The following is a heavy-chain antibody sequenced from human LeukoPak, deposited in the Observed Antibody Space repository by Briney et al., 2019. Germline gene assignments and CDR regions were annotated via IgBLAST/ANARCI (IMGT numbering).Heavy chain of an antibody. CDR2: INHSGST. Sequence: SETLSLTCAVYGGSFSGYYWSWIRQPPGKGLEWIGEINHSGSTNYNPSLKSRVTISVDTSKSQFSLKLSSVTAADTAVYYCASKTIFGVVIILEYFQHWGQGTLVTVSS. J-gene: IGHJ1*01. CDR1: GGSFSGYY. V-gene: IGHV4-34*01. D-gene: IGHD3-3*01. CDR3: ASKTIFGVVIILEYFQH.